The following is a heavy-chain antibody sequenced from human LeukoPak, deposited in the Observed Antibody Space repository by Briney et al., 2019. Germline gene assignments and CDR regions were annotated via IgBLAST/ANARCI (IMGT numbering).Heavy chain of an antibody. CDR3: AREPFWSGYFSNLHFDY. Sequence: GGSLRLSCAASGFTFSSYNMNWVRQAPGKGLEWVSSINSTSRYIYYADSVKGRFTVSRDNAKNSLYLQMNSLRAEDTAVYYCAREPFWSGYFSNLHFDYWGQGALVTVSS. V-gene: IGHV3-21*01. D-gene: IGHD3-3*01. CDR1: GFTFSSYN. CDR2: INSTSRYI. J-gene: IGHJ4*02.